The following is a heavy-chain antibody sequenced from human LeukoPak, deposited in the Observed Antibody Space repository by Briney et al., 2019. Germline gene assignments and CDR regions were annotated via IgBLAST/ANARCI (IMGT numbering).Heavy chain of an antibody. CDR2: VSGGSSNT. D-gene: IGHD6-19*01. CDR1: GFTFSDYA. J-gene: IGHJ3*02. V-gene: IGHV3-23*01. CDR3: ARHQYISGWYDAFDI. Sequence: PGGSLRLSCSASGFTFSDYAMGWVRQAPGKGLEWVSAVSGGSSNTYYADSVKGRFTISRDNSKNTLYLQMNGLRAEDTAVYYCARHQYISGWYDAFDIWGQGTMVTVSS.